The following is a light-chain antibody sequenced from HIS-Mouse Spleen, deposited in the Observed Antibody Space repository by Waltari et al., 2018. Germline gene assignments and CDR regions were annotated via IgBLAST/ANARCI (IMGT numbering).Light chain of an antibody. CDR1: ALPKKY. Sequence: SYELTQPPSVSVSPGQTARIPCSGDALPKKYAYWYQQKSGQAPVLVIYEDSKRPPGIPGRFSGSSSGTMATLTISGAQVEDEADYYCYSTDSSGNHRVFGGGTKLTVL. V-gene: IGLV3-10*01. CDR3: YSTDSSGNHRV. CDR2: EDS. J-gene: IGLJ2*01.